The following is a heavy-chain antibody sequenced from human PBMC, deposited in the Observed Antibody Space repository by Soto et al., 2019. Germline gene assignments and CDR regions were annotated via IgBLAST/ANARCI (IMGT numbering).Heavy chain of an antibody. V-gene: IGHV3-72*01. CDR3: VRGTAGLYFDF. CDR2: TRNKVNSYTT. CDR1: GFTFSDHY. Sequence: PGGSLRLSCAASGFTFSDHYMDWVRQAPGKGLEWVGRTRNKVNSYTTEYAASVKGRFTISRDDSKNSLFLQMNSLKTEDTAVYFCVRGTAGLYFDFWGQGA. J-gene: IGHJ4*02. D-gene: IGHD2-8*02.